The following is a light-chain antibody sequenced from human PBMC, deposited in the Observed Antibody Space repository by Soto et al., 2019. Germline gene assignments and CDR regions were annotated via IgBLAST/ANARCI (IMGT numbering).Light chain of an antibody. J-gene: IGKJ5*01. CDR1: QSLLYSNGYKY. Sequence: DIVMTQSPLSLPVIPGEPASISCRSSQSLLYSNGYKYLAWYLQKPGQSPQLLINLASNRASGFPDRFSGSGSGTDFTLKISRVEADGVGVYYCMQSLQTPITFGQGTRLEIK. CDR3: MQSLQTPIT. V-gene: IGKV2-28*01. CDR2: LAS.